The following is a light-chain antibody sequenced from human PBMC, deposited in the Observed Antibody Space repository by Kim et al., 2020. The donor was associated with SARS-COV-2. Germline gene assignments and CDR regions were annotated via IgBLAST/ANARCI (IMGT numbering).Light chain of an antibody. Sequence: SATGGDRVTITCRANQSIVGYLNWYQQKPGKAPQLLSYAASNLESGVQSRFSGSGAGLDFNHTITSLQAEDFAPLSCQPSYTTPYTFGKGTKRE. V-gene: IGKV1-39*01. CDR2: AAS. CDR1: QSIVGY. CDR3: QPSYTTPYT. J-gene: IGKJ2*01.